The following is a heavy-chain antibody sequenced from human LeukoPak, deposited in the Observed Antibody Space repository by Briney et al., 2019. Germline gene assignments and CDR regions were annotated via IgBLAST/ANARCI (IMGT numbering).Heavy chain of an antibody. V-gene: IGHV4-30-4*01. CDR2: IYYSGST. CDR1: GGSISSGDYY. CDR3: ARVDTAMGLGP. D-gene: IGHD5-18*01. J-gene: IGHJ5*02. Sequence: SETLSLTCTVSGGSISSGDYYWSWIRQPPGKGLEWIGYIYYSGSTYYNPSRKSRVTISVDTSKNHFSLKLSSVTAADTAVYYCARVDTAMGLGPWGQGTLVTVFS.